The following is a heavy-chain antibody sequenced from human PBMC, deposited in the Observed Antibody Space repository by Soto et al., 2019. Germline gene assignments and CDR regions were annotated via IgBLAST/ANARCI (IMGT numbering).Heavy chain of an antibody. CDR2: FDAEDGET. V-gene: IGHV1-24*01. CDR3: ATAARMYYYGSGSYKRYYHHYRLAV. CDR1: GYTLTELS. D-gene: IGHD3-10*01. Sequence: EASVKVSCKVSGYTLTELSMHWVRQAPGKGHEWMGGFDAEDGETIYAQKFQGRVTMTEDTSTDTAYMELSSVRSEDTAVYYWATAARMYYYGSGSYKRYYHHYRLAVSGQGTTVTVAS. J-gene: IGHJ6*02.